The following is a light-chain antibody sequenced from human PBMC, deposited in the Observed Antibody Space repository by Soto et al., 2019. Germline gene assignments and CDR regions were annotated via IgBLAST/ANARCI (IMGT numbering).Light chain of an antibody. CDR1: NIGIKS. CDR3: QVWASTSDHYV. V-gene: IGLV3-21*02. CDR2: DNS. Sequence: LTQPPSVSVAPGQTARITCGGNNIGIKSVHWYQQKPGQAPVLVVYDNSGRPSGIPERFSGSNSGNPATLTISRVEAGDEADYYCQVWASTSDHYVFGTGTKVTVL. J-gene: IGLJ1*01.